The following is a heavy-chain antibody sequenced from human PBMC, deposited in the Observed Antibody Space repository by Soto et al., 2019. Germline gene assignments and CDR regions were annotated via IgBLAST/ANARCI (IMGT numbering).Heavy chain of an antibody. CDR3: AASYGSGSRAFDY. V-gene: IGHV1-69*02. CDR2: TIPILAMS. Sequence: QVQLVQSGPEVKMPGSSVKVSCKASGDTFNSYTINWVRQAPGQGLQWMGRTIPILAMSNYALKFQGRVTITADNSTTTAYTELSRLRSDDPAVYYCAASYGSGSRAFDYWGQGTLVTVSS. CDR1: GDTFNSYT. D-gene: IGHD3-10*01. J-gene: IGHJ4*02.